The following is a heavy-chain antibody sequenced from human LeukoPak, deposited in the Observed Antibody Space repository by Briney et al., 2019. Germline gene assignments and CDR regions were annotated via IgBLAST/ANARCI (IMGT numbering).Heavy chain of an antibody. V-gene: IGHV1-69*13. CDR2: IIPIFGTA. Sequence: ASVKVSCKASGGTFSSYAISWVRQAPGQGLEWMGGIIPIFGTANYAQKFQGRVTITADESTSTAYMELSSLRSEDTAVYYCARDSPDYDSSGYCYYYYYGMDVWGQGTTVTVSS. CDR1: GGTFSSYA. D-gene: IGHD3-22*01. J-gene: IGHJ6*02. CDR3: ARDSPDYDSSGYCYYYYYGMDV.